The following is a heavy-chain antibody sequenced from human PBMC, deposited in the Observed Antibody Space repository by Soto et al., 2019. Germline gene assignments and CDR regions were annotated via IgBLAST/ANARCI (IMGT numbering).Heavy chain of an antibody. Sequence: GGSLRLSCAASGFTFSSYGMHWVRQAPGKGLEWVAVIWYDGSNKYYADSVKGRFTISRDNSKNTLYLQMNSLGAEDTAVYYCARDQEGFTSLRYFEAHLDVWGQGTTVTVSS. V-gene: IGHV3-33*01. CDR2: IWYDGSNK. CDR1: GFTFSSYG. CDR3: ARDQEGFTSLRYFEAHLDV. D-gene: IGHD3-9*01. J-gene: IGHJ6*02.